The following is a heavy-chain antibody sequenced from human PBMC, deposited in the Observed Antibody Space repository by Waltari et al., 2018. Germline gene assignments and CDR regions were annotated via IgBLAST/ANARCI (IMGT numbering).Heavy chain of an antibody. CDR3: VRSLAAVGNSRGY. V-gene: IGHV1-2*02. Sequence: QVQLVQSGAEVKKPGASVKVSCKASGYTFTGYYIHWVRQAPGQGLAWRGWINPKRGGTKYAQKFQGRVTMTRDTSISTAHMELSRLRFDDTAMYYCVRSLAAVGNSRGYWGQGTLVTVSS. CDR1: GYTFTGYY. J-gene: IGHJ4*02. CDR2: INPKRGGT. D-gene: IGHD6-13*01.